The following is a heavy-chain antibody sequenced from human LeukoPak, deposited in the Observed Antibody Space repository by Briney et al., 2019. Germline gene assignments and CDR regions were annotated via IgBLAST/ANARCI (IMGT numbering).Heavy chain of an antibody. CDR2: ITSSSSYT. V-gene: IGHV3-11*06. CDR3: AKDPHSSGWYFTAFDY. CDR1: GLTFSDYY. Sequence: PGGSLSLSCAVSGLTFSDYYMSWLRQAPGKGLEWVSYITSSSSYTDYADSVKGRFTISRDDANNSLYLQMNSLRAEDTAVYYCAKDPHSSGWYFTAFDYWGQGTLVTVSS. D-gene: IGHD6-19*01. J-gene: IGHJ4*02.